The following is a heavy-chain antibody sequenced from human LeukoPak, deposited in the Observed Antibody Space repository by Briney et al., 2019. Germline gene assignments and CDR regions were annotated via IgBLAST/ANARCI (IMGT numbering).Heavy chain of an antibody. CDR3: AYGDYDC. CDR2: ICGSGGST. CDR1: GFTFSTYA. Sequence: GGSLRLSCAASGFTFSTYAMNWVRQAPGKGLEWVSTICGSGGSTYYADSVRGRFTISRDNSENTLYLQMNSLRAEDTAVYYCAYGDYDCWGQGTLVTVSS. V-gene: IGHV3-23*01. J-gene: IGHJ5*01. D-gene: IGHD4-17*01.